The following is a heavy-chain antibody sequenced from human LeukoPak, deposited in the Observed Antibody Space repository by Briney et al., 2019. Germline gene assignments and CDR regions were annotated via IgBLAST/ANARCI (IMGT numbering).Heavy chain of an antibody. CDR1: GGSISSYY. V-gene: IGHV4-59*08. D-gene: IGHD3-16*01. CDR2: IFYTGDP. Sequence: SETLSLTCTVSGGSISSYYWSWIRQPPGKGLEWIGYIFYTGDPSFSPSLKSRVTISLDTSENQFSLKLSSVTAADTAVYYCARLKMGAYFDLWGRGTLVTVSS. CDR3: ARLKMGAYFDL. J-gene: IGHJ2*01.